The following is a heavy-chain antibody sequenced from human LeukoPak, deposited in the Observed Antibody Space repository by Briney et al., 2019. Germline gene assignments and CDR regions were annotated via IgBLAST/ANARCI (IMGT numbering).Heavy chain of an antibody. V-gene: IGHV3-30*03. D-gene: IGHD6-19*01. CDR1: GFTFSNYG. CDR2: ISHDGSNN. J-gene: IGHJ4*02. CDR3: ARDPQWLVQGDFDY. Sequence: GGSLRLSCAASGFTFSNYGMHWVRQAPGKGLEWVVVISHDGSNNNYADSVKGRFTISRDNAKNSLYLQMNSLRAEDTAVYYCARDPQWLVQGDFDYWGQGTLVTVSS.